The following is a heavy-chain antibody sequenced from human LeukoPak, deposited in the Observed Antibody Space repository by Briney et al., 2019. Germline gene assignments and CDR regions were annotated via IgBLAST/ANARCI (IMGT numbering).Heavy chain of an antibody. CDR1: GFTFSSYW. Sequence: PGGSLRLSCAASGFTFSSYWMSWVRQAPGRGREGVANIKQDGSEQYYVDSVKGRFTISRDKAKNSLYLQMNSLRAEDTDVYSCAREITILGWSWGQGTLVTVSS. V-gene: IGHV3-7*01. CDR3: AREITILGWS. J-gene: IGHJ5*02. CDR2: IKQDGSEQ. D-gene: IGHD3-3*01.